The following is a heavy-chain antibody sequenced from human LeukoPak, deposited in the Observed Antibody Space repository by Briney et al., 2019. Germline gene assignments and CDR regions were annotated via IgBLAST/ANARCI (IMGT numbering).Heavy chain of an antibody. Sequence: SETLSLTCTVSGGSVSSYYWSWIRQPPGKGLEWIGYIYYSGSTNYNPSLKSRVTISVDTSKNQFSLKLSSVTAADTAVYYCARGDYYDSSGYSINDAFDIWGQGTMVTVSS. CDR2: IYYSGST. CDR3: ARGDYYDSSGYSINDAFDI. J-gene: IGHJ3*02. CDR1: GGSVSSYY. V-gene: IGHV4-59*08. D-gene: IGHD3-22*01.